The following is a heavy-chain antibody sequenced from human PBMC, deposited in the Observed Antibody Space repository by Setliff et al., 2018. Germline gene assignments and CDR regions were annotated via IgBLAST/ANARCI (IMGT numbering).Heavy chain of an antibody. Sequence: PSETLSLTCTVSGGSINSGVYYWGWIRQPPGKGLEWIGRIYHGGDTYYNASLKSRLTISVDTSKNQFSLKLRSVTAADTAVYYCARTGTYRYFGYWGQGALGPSPQ. CDR2: IYHGGDT. J-gene: IGHJ4*02. D-gene: IGHD1-1*01. V-gene: IGHV4-39*01. CDR1: GGSINSGVYY. CDR3: ARTGTYRYFGY.